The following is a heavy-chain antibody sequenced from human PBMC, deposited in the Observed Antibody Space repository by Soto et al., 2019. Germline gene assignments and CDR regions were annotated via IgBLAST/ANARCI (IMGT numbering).Heavy chain of an antibody. CDR1: GFTFDDYA. CDR2: ISWNSGSI. V-gene: IGHV3-9*03. Sequence: GGSLRLSCAASGFTFDDYAMHWVRQAPGKGLEWVSGISWNSGSIGYADSVKGRFTISRDNAKNSLYLQMNSLRAEDMALYYCAKDDYGDYSFDYWGQGTLVPVSS. J-gene: IGHJ4*02. D-gene: IGHD4-17*01. CDR3: AKDDYGDYSFDY.